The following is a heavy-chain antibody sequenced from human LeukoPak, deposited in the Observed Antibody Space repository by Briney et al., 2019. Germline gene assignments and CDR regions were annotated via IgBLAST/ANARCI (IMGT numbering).Heavy chain of an antibody. J-gene: IGHJ4*02. CDR2: ISYDGSNK. D-gene: IGHD6-13*01. CDR3: AKDRRALYSIAAAGTFDY. Sequence: GGSLRLSYAASGFTFSSYGMHWVRQAPGKGLEWVAVISYDGSNKYYADSVKGRFTISRDNSKNTLYLQMNSLRAEDTAVYYCAKDRRALYSIAAAGTFDYWGQGPLVTVSS. V-gene: IGHV3-30*18. CDR1: GFTFSSYG.